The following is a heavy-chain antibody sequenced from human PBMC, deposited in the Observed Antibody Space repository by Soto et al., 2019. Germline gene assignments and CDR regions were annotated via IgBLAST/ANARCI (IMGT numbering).Heavy chain of an antibody. D-gene: IGHD3-22*01. CDR2: INAGNGNT. CDR3: AREGTTYYYDSSGYYFDY. V-gene: IGHV1-3*01. J-gene: IGHJ4*02. CDR1: GYTFTSYA. Sequence: ASVKVSCKASGYTFTSYAMHWVRQAPGQRLEWMGWINAGNGNTKYSQKFQGRVTITRDTSASTAYMELSSLRSEDTAVYYCAREGTTYYYDSSGYYFDYWGQGTLVTVSS.